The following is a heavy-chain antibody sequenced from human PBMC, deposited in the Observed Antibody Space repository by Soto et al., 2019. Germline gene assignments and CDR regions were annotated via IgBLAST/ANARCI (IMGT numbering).Heavy chain of an antibody. V-gene: IGHV3-48*03. D-gene: IGHD2-2*02. CDR2: ISCNGSSI. CDR1: GCTFSDYE. Sequence: WGSLRLSCAASGCTFSDYEINWVRQAPGRGLEWVSAISCNGSSIDYADSVKGRFTISRDNAKKSVFLQMTLLAAEETAAYCCVRSWGIVCSSTRCYSHGFDPWGQGTLVTVSS. J-gene: IGHJ5*02. CDR3: VRSWGIVCSSTRCYSHGFDP.